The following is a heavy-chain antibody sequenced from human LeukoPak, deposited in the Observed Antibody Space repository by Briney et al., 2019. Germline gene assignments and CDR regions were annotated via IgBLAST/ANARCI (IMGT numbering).Heavy chain of an antibody. V-gene: IGHV3-23*01. CDR2: ICATVGKT. J-gene: IGHJ4*02. CDR1: GFTFSTYS. CDR3: AKWADY. Sequence: GGSLRLSCAASGFTFSTYSMTWVRQAPGRGLEWVSTICATVGKTHYADSVKGRFTISRDNSKNTMYLQMDSLRAEDTAVYYCAKWADYWGQGTLVTVSS.